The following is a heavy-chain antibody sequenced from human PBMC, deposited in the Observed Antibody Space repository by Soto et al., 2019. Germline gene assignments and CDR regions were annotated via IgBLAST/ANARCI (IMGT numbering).Heavy chain of an antibody. V-gene: IGHV3-30*04. Sequence: VQVVESGGGVVQPGRSLRLFCAPSAFTFSGFAMNWVRQAPGKGLEWLALLSHDGKSDYYADSVQGRFTISRDNSAKILYLQMNSLRVEDTAVYYCARIGRGFTYGNGMDVWGQGTTVTVSS. CDR1: AFTFSGFA. J-gene: IGHJ6*02. CDR2: LSHDGKSD. CDR3: ARIGRGFTYGNGMDV. D-gene: IGHD5-18*01.